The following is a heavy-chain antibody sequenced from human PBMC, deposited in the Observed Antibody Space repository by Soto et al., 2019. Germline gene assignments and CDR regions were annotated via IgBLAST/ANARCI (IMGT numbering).Heavy chain of an antibody. Sequence: SEILSLTCTVCGDSISSYYWSWIRQPPGKGLEWIGYIHYSGTTFYNPALKSRVTISIDKSKNQFSLEMKSVTAADTAVYYCARGDSNSYSSDWFDPWGHGTLGTVSS. V-gene: IGHV4-59*12. CDR1: GDSISSYY. CDR2: IHYSGTT. CDR3: ARGDSNSYSSDWFDP. J-gene: IGHJ5*02. D-gene: IGHD3-22*01.